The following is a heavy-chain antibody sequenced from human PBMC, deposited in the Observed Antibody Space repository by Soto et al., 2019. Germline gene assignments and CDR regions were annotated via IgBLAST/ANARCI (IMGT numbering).Heavy chain of an antibody. Sequence: GESLKISCKGSGYSFTSYWIGWVRQMPGKGLEWMGIIYPGDSDTRYSPSFQGQVTISADKSISTAYLQGSSLKASDTAMYYCARHHDPKTTPSVYFDYWGQGTLVTVSS. D-gene: IGHD1-1*01. CDR3: ARHHDPKTTPSVYFDY. CDR1: GYSFTSYW. J-gene: IGHJ4*02. V-gene: IGHV5-51*01. CDR2: IYPGDSDT.